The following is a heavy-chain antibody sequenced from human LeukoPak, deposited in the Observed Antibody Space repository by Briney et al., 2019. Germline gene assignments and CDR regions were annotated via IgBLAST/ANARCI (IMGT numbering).Heavy chain of an antibody. J-gene: IGHJ4*02. V-gene: IGHV3-23*01. D-gene: IGHD3-9*01. CDR2: ISSSGSGGNT. Sequence: GGSLRLSCTASGVTLSSYAMSWARQAPGKGLEWVSGISSSGSGGNTYYADSVKGRFTISRDNSKNTLYLQMNSLRAEDTAVYYCAKRYFDWLSDYWGQGTLVTVSS. CDR1: GVTLSSYA. CDR3: AKRYFDWLSDY.